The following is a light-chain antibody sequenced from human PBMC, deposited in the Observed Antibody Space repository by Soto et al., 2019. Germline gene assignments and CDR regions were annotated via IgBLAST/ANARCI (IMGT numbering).Light chain of an antibody. CDR2: KAS. V-gene: IGKV1-5*03. Sequence: DIPMTQSPSTLSASVGDRVTITCRASQSISDWLAWYQQKPGKATKLLVYKASSLESGVPSRFGSSGSGTDFTLTNSSLQPDDFAIYCCQQYNSYSRTFGQGTKLEV. J-gene: IGKJ1*01. CDR3: QQYNSYSRT. CDR1: QSISDW.